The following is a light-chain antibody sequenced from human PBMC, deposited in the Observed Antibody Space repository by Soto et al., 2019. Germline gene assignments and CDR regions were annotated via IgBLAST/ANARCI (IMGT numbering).Light chain of an antibody. V-gene: IGKV2-28*01. J-gene: IGKJ2*01. Sequence: IVMTQSPVSLPVTPGEAASISCRSSQSRLHRNGNNYLEWYLQKPGQSPQLLIYLGSNRASGVPDRFSGSGSGTDFTRKISRVEAEDVGVYCSLQAVQSPRTFCQGTRLEFQ. CDR2: LGS. CDR3: LQAVQSPRT. CDR1: QSRLHRNGNNY.